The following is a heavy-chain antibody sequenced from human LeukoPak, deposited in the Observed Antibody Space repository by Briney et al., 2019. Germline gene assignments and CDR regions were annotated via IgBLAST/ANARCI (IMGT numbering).Heavy chain of an antibody. Sequence: PGGSLRLSCAASGFTVNTYYMTWVRQAPGKGLECVSVIYSGGSTYYADSVKGRFTVSRDNSKNTLYLQMNSLRAEDTAMYYCARGLGYCTSTTCLLPFDYWGQGTLVTVSP. J-gene: IGHJ4*02. CDR1: GFTVNTYY. V-gene: IGHV3-53*01. CDR3: ARGLGYCTSTTCLLPFDY. D-gene: IGHD2-2*01. CDR2: IYSGGST.